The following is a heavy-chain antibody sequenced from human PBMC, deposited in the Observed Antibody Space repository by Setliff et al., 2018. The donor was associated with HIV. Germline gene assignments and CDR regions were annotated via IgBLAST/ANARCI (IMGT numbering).Heavy chain of an antibody. CDR1: GFTFSDYW. J-gene: IGHJ4*02. CDR3: AKDRTVVVITIFDY. D-gene: IGHD3-22*01. Sequence: GGSLRLSCTASGFTFSDYWMTWVRQAPGKGLEWVANIRDDGSETYYAPSMKGRFTIARDNANNSLYLQMNSLRAEDTAVYYCAKDRTVVVITIFDYWGQGTLVTVSS. CDR2: IRDDGSET. V-gene: IGHV3-7*03.